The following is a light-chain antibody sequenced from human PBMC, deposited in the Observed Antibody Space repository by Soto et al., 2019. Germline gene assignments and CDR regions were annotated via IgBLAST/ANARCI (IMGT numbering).Light chain of an antibody. CDR1: QSVNNNY. CDR3: LQYGTSPRT. J-gene: IGKJ2*01. CDR2: GAS. Sequence: EIVLTQSPGTLSLSPGERATLSCRASQSVNNNYLAWYQQKPGQAPRLLIYGASSGATGIPDRFSGSGSGTDFTLTISRLEPEDFAVYYCLQYGTSPRTFGQGTKLGIK. V-gene: IGKV3-20*01.